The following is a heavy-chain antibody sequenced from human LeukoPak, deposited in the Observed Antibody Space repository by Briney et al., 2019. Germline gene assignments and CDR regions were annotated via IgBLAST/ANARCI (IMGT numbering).Heavy chain of an antibody. CDR2: ISYDGSHK. CDR1: GFTFSSYA. Sequence: GGALRLSCAASGFTFSSYAMHWVRQAPGKGLEWVAVISYDGSHKYYADSVKGRFTISRDNSRNTLYLQMNSLRAEDTAVYYCARGGYSSAPDAFDIWGQGTMVTVSS. CDR3: ARGGYSSAPDAFDI. D-gene: IGHD6-19*01. V-gene: IGHV3-30-3*01. J-gene: IGHJ3*02.